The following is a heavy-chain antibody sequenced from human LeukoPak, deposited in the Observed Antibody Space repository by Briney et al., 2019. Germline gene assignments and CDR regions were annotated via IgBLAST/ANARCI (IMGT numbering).Heavy chain of an antibody. D-gene: IGHD2-15*01. CDR2: IIPIFGTA. CDR1: GGTFSSYA. J-gene: IGHJ4*02. CDR3: ARGYCSGGSCFLYFDY. V-gene: IGHV1-69*13. Sequence: ASVKVSCKASGGTFSSYAISWVRQAPGQGLEWMGGIIPIFGTANYAQKFQGRVTITADESTSTAYMELSSLRSEDTAVYYCARGYCSGGSCFLYFDYWGQGTLVTVSS.